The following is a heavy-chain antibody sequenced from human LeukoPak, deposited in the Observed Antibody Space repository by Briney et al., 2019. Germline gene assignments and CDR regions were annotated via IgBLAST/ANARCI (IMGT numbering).Heavy chain of an antibody. J-gene: IGHJ4*02. CDR3: AKDIRADSGSQNYFDY. D-gene: IGHD1-26*01. V-gene: IGHV3-74*01. CDR1: GFTFSSYW. Sequence: PGGSLRLSCAASGFTFSSYWMHWVRQAPGKGLVWVSRIDSDGTDTAYADSVKGRFTISRDNAKSTLYLQMNSLRAEDTAVYYCAKDIRADSGSQNYFDYWGQGTLVTVSS. CDR2: IDSDGTDT.